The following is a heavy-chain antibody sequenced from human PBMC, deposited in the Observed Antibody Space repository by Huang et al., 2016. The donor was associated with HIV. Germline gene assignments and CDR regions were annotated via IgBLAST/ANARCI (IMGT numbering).Heavy chain of an antibody. D-gene: IGHD1-7*01. CDR3: ATKTGAMDI. CDR1: TFSFGAYW. V-gene: IGHV3-7*01. Sequence: VESGGRLVQPGGSIRLSCVGSTFSFGAYWMNWVRQTPGKGLEWVANIKQDESEKYYVESVKGRFNISRDNAKKILFLQMDNVRVEDTATYYCATKTGAMDIWGQGTAVTVS. CDR2: IKQDESEK. J-gene: IGHJ6*02.